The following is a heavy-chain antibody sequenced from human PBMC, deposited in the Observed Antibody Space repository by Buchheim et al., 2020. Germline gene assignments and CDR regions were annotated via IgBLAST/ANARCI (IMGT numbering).Heavy chain of an antibody. D-gene: IGHD2-2*02. CDR1: GFTFSSYS. V-gene: IGHV3-48*02. CDR3: ARDWLRGDIVVVPAAIRDVDYYGMDV. CDR2: ISSSSSTI. J-gene: IGHJ6*02. Sequence: EVQLVESGGGLVQPGGSLRLSCAASGFTFSSYSMNWVRQAPGKGLEWVSYISSSSSTIYYADSVKGRFTISRDNAKNSLYLQMNSLRDEDTAVYYCARDWLRGDIVVVPAAIRDVDYYGMDVWGQGTT.